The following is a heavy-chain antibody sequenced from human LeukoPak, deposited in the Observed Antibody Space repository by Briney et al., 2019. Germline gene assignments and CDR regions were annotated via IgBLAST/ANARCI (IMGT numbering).Heavy chain of an antibody. Sequence: GGSLRLSCAASGFTFSGYSMNWVRQAPGKDLEWVSSISSSTNYIYYADSVKGRFTISRDNAKNSLYLQMKSLRAADTAVYYCARDREDSGVFDYWGQGTLVTVSS. D-gene: IGHD2-15*01. J-gene: IGHJ4*02. CDR3: ARDREDSGVFDY. CDR1: GFTFSGYS. V-gene: IGHV3-21*01. CDR2: ISSSTNYI.